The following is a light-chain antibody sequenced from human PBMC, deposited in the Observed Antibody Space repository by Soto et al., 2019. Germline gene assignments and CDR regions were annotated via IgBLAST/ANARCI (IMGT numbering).Light chain of an antibody. CDR2: DVT. V-gene: IGLV2-11*01. CDR1: SSDVGVSRS. J-gene: IGLJ1*01. Sequence: QSALTQPRSVSGSPGQSVTISCTGTSSDVGVSRSVSWYQQHPGKAPKLIISDVTKRPSGVPYRFSGSKSGNTASLTISGLQAADEADYYCCSYAGSNNYYLFGPGTKLTVL. CDR3: CSYAGSNNYYL.